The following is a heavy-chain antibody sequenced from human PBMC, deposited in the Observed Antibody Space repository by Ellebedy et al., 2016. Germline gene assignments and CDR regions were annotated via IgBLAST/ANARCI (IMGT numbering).Heavy chain of an antibody. CDR3: AKDRDRWSNFDY. CDR2: ISWNSGSI. Sequence: SLKISCAASGFNFDDYGMHWVRQTPGKGLEWASSISWNSGSIAYGDSVKGRFTISRDNAKNSLYLQMNSLGAEDTAFYYCAKDRDRWSNFDYWGQGILVTVSS. V-gene: IGHV3-9*01. CDR1: GFNFDDYG. D-gene: IGHD4-23*01. J-gene: IGHJ4*02.